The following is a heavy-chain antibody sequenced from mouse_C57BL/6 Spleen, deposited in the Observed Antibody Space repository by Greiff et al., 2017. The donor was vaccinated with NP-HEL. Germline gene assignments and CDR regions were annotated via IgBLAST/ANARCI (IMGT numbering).Heavy chain of an antibody. V-gene: IGHV10-1*01. CDR3: VRSIYYGDYDEFAY. CDR1: GFSFNTYA. Sequence: EVQLQQSGGGLVQPKGSLKLSCAASGFSFNTYAMNWVRQAPGKGLEWVARIRSKSNNYATYYADSVKDRFTISRDDSESMLYLQMNNLKTEDTAMYYCVRSIYYGDYDEFAYWGQGTLVTVSA. J-gene: IGHJ3*01. CDR2: IRSKSNNYAT. D-gene: IGHD2-13*01.